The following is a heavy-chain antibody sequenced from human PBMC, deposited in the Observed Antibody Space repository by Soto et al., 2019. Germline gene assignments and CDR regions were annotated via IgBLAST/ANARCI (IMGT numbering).Heavy chain of an antibody. CDR1: GGSISSYY. CDR2: IYYSGST. J-gene: IGHJ5*02. Sequence: NPSGTLSLTCTVSGGSISSYYWSWILQPQGKGLEWIGYIYYSGSTNYNPSLKSRVTISVDTSKNQFSLKLSSVTAADTAVYYCARVGLHLGELSPFDPWGQGTLVTVSS. V-gene: IGHV4-59*01. CDR3: ARVGLHLGELSPFDP. D-gene: IGHD3-16*02.